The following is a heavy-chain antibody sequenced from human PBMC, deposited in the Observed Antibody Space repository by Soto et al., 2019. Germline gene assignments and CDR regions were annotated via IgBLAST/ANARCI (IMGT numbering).Heavy chain of an antibody. V-gene: IGHV1-69*01. J-gene: IGHJ4*02. CDR2: IIPAFGTA. CDR3: ARVPGTMVRGHDFDQ. CDR1: GETFNSYA. Sequence: QVQLVQSGAEVRKPGSSVKVSCQASGETFNSYAINWVRQAPGQGLEFMGGIIPAFGTANYAQKFQGRVTITADDSTSTAYMELGSLRSEDTAIYYCARVPGTMVRGHDFDQWGQGTLVTVSS. D-gene: IGHD3-10*01.